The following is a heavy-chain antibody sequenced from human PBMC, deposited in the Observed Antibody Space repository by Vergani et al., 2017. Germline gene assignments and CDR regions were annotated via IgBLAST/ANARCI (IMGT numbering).Heavy chain of an antibody. CDR1: GGSISSHY. Sequence: QVQLQESGPGLVKPSETLSLTCTVSGGSISSHYWSWIRQPPGKGLEWIGYIYYSGSTNYNPSLKSRVTISVDTSKNQFSLKLSSVTAADTAVYYCARGGIIFDIWGQGTMVTVSS. D-gene: IGHD3-16*01. CDR3: ARGGIIFDI. J-gene: IGHJ3*02. V-gene: IGHV4-59*11. CDR2: IYYSGST.